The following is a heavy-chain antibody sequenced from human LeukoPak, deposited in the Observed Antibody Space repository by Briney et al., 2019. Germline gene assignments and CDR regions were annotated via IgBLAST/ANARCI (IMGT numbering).Heavy chain of an antibody. D-gene: IGHD3-10*01. Sequence: SETLSLTCTVSGYSISSGYYWGWIRQPPGKGLEWIGSIYHSGSTYYNPSLKSRVTISVDTSKNQFSLKLSSVTAADTAVYYCARGRGSPYYMDVWGKGTTVTVSS. CDR2: IYHSGST. J-gene: IGHJ6*03. V-gene: IGHV4-38-2*02. CDR1: GYSISSGYY. CDR3: ARGRGSPYYMDV.